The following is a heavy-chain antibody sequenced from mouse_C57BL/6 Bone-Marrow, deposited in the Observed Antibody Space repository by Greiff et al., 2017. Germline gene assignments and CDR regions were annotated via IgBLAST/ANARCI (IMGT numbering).Heavy chain of an antibody. Sequence: EVKLMESGGDLVKPGGSLKLSCAASGSTFSSYGMSWVRRTPEKRLGWVATISGGGSYTYYPDSVKGRFTISRDNAKNTLYLQMSSLKSEDTAMYYCARHGFIKGFAYWGQGTLVTVSA. CDR2: ISGGGSYT. CDR1: GSTFSSYG. CDR3: ARHGFIKGFAY. J-gene: IGHJ3*01. D-gene: IGHD1-1*01. V-gene: IGHV5-6*01.